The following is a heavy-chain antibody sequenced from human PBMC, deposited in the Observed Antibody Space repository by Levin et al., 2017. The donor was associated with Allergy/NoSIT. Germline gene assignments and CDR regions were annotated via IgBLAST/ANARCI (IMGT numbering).Heavy chain of an antibody. CDR1: GFTFSSYG. CDR2: ISYDGSNK. Sequence: GGSLRLSCAASGFTFSSYGMHWVRQAPGKGLEWVAVISYDGSNKYYADSVKGRFTISRDNSKNTLYLQMNSLRAEDTAVYYCAKDRYRSGYDVYYFDYWGQGTLVTVSS. D-gene: IGHD5-12*01. CDR3: AKDRYRSGYDVYYFDY. J-gene: IGHJ4*02. V-gene: IGHV3-30*18.